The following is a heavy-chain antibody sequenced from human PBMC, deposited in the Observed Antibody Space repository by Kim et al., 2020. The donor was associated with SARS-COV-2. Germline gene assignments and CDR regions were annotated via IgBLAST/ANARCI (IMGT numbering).Heavy chain of an antibody. Sequence: GGSLRLSCEGSEFILSNAWMGWVRQAPGKGLEWIGRISSRTDGGTPDFTEPVKGRFIVSRDDSKNMLYLQVNSLKIEDTAVYYCITSGHDLWGQGTLVTVSS. CDR1: EFILSNAW. D-gene: IGHD5-12*01. CDR3: ITSGHDL. V-gene: IGHV3-15*01. J-gene: IGHJ4*02. CDR2: ISSRTDGGTP.